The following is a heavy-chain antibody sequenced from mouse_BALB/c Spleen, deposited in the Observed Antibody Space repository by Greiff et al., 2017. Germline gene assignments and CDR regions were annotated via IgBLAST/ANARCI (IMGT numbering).Heavy chain of an antibody. Sequence: EVKLVESGGGLVQPKGSLKLSCAASGFTFNTYAMHWVCQAPGKGLEWVARIRSKSNNYATYYADSVKDRFTISRDDSQSMLYLQMNNLKTEDTAMYYCVRDLDGNYPYWGQGTLVTVSA. CDR3: VRDLDGNYPY. CDR2: IRSKSNNYAT. V-gene: IGHV10-3*03. D-gene: IGHD2-1*01. CDR1: GFTFNTYA. J-gene: IGHJ3*01.